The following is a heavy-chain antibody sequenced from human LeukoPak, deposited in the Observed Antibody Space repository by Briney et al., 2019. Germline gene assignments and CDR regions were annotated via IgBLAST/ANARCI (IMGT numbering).Heavy chain of an antibody. D-gene: IGHD1-1*01. Sequence: GGSLRLSCAASGVIFSSYWMSWVRQAPGKGLEWVANIKQDGSERYYVDSVKGRFTISRDNAKNSWYLQMSSLRAEDTAVDYCARGPGSPPARVSNWYYYMSVWGKGTTVTVSS. J-gene: IGHJ6*03. CDR3: ARGPGSPPARVSNWYYYMSV. CDR1: GVIFSSYW. CDR2: IKQDGSER. V-gene: IGHV3-7*01.